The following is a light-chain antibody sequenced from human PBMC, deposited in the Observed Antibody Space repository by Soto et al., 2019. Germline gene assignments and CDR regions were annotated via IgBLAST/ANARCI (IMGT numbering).Light chain of an antibody. J-gene: IGKJ1*01. CDR1: QSVSSN. CDR3: QHYNNWPPWT. CDR2: RAS. V-gene: IGKV3-15*01. Sequence: EIVMTQSPATLSVSPGERATLSCRASQSVSSNLAWYQQKPGQAPRLHIYRASTRATGIPARFSGRGSGTDFTLIISSLQSEDFAVYYCQHYNNWPPWTFGQGTKVEIK.